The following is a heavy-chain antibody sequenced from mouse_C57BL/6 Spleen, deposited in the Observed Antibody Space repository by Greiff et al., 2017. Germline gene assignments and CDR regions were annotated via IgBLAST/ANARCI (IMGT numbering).Heavy chain of an antibody. Sequence: EVPLVESGGDLVKPGGSLKLSCAASGFTFSRYGMSWVRQTPYKRLEWVATISSGGSYTYYPDSVKGRFTISRDNAKNTLYLQMSSLQSEDTAMYYCARALDSSGYVKPIDYWGQGTTLTVSS. D-gene: IGHD3-2*02. V-gene: IGHV5-6*01. J-gene: IGHJ2*01. CDR3: ARALDSSGYVKPIDY. CDR1: GFTFSRYG. CDR2: ISSGGSYT.